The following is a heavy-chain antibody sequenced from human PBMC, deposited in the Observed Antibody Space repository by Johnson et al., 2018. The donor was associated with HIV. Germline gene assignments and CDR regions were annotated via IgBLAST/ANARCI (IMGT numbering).Heavy chain of an antibody. Sequence: QVQLLESGGGVVQPGRSLRLSCAASGFTFSSYGMHWVRQAPGKGLEWVAVISYDGSNKYYADSVKGRFTISRDNSKNTLYLQMNSLRAEDTAVYYCARPRVVITPHDAFDIWGQGTMVTVSS. J-gene: IGHJ3*02. D-gene: IGHD3-22*01. CDR2: ISYDGSNK. CDR3: ARPRVVITPHDAFDI. V-gene: IGHV3-30*03. CDR1: GFTFSSYG.